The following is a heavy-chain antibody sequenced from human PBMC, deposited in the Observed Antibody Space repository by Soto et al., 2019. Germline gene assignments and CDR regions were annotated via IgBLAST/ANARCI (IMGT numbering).Heavy chain of an antibody. Sequence: GGSLRLSCAASGFTFSSYGMHWVRQAPGKGLEWVAVIWYDGSNKYYADSVKGRFTISRDNSKNTLYLQMNSLRAEDTAVYYCARARGSARRTVTTLLPSEWGQGTLVTVSS. CDR1: GFTFSSYG. D-gene: IGHD4-17*01. V-gene: IGHV3-33*01. CDR2: IWYDGSNK. CDR3: ARARGSARRTVTTLLPSE. J-gene: IGHJ4*02.